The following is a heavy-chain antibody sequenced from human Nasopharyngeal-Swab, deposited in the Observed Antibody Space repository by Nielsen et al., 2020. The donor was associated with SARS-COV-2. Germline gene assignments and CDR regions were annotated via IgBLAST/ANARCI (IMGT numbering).Heavy chain of an antibody. Sequence: WVRQAPGQGLEWMGWINTNTGNPTYAQGFTGRFVFSLDTSVSTAYLQISSLKAEDTAVYYCASYSSSPAADYWGQGTLVTVSS. CDR2: INTNTGNP. D-gene: IGHD6-6*01. V-gene: IGHV7-4-1*02. J-gene: IGHJ4*02. CDR3: ASYSSSPAADY.